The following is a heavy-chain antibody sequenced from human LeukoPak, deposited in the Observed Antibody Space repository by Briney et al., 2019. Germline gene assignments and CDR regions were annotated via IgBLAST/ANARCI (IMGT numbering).Heavy chain of an antibody. D-gene: IGHD3-10*01. CDR1: GYTFTSYY. CDR2: IIPIFGTP. J-gene: IGHJ6*02. Sequence: SVKVSCKASGYTFTSYYMHWVRQAPGQGLEWMGGIIPIFGTPNYAQKFQGRVTITADESTSTAYMELSSLRSEDTAVYYCARGSGTITMIRGVFYGMDVWGQGTTVTVSS. CDR3: ARGSGTITMIRGVFYGMDV. V-gene: IGHV1-69*13.